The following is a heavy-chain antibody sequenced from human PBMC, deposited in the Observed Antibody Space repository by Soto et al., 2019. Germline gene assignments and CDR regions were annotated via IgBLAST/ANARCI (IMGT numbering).Heavy chain of an antibody. CDR1: GFTFSDYY. Sequence: GGSLRLSCAASGFTFSDYYMSWIRQAPGRGLEWVSYISSSGSTIYYADSVKGRFTISRDNAKNSLYLQMNSLRAEDTAVYYCARDMAQWFRQGMEVWGQGTTVTVSS. CDR2: ISSSGSTI. D-gene: IGHD3-22*01. J-gene: IGHJ6*02. V-gene: IGHV3-11*01. CDR3: ARDMAQWFRQGMEV.